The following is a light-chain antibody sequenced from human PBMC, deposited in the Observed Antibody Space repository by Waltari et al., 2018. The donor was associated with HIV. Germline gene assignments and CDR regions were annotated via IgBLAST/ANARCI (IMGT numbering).Light chain of an antibody. CDR3: QSYDSSTVV. Sequence: NFMLTQPHSVSESPGKTVSISCTRRSGSIASNYVQGYQQRLGSAPTTVIYEDNQRPAEVPGRFSGSIDSSSNAASLTISGLKTEDEADYYCQSYDSSTVVFGGGTKLTVL. V-gene: IGLV6-57*04. J-gene: IGLJ2*01. CDR2: EDN. CDR1: SGSIASNY.